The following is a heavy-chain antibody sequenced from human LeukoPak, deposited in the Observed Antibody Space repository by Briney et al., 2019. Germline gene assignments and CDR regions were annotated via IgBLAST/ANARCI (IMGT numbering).Heavy chain of an antibody. Sequence: SETLSLTCTVSGGSASSGSYYWSWIRQPPGKGLEWIGYIYYSGSTNYNPSLKSRVTISVDTSKNQFSLKLSSVTAADTAVYYCARDVGGTTGTLIDYWGQGTLVTVSS. CDR2: IYYSGST. V-gene: IGHV4-61*01. CDR1: GGSASSGSYY. J-gene: IGHJ4*02. CDR3: ARDVGGTTGTLIDY. D-gene: IGHD1-1*01.